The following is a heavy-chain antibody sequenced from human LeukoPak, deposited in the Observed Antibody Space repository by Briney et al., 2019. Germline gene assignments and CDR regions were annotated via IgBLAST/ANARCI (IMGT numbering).Heavy chain of an antibody. J-gene: IGHJ4*02. CDR2: ISSSSTTR. V-gene: IGHV3-48*02. CDR1: GFNFRNYH. Sequence: GGSLRLSCAASGFNFRNYHMNWVRQAPGKGLEWVSYISSSSTTRYYADSVKGRFTISRDNAKNSLYLQMNSLRDEDSAVYYCARDPHIAAAGTMFDNWGQGTLVTVSS. D-gene: IGHD6-13*01. CDR3: ARDPHIAAAGTMFDN.